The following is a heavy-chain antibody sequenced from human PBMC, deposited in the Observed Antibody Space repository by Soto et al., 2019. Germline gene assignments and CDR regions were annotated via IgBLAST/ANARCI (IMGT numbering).Heavy chain of an antibody. V-gene: IGHV4-31*03. Sequence: QVHLQETGPGLVKPSQTLSLTCTVSAGSISSGFYYWSWIRQHPGKGLEWIGYIYSTGSTYYNPSLKSRVSISVDTSHKQFSLKLTSGTAADTAVYYCARGYCSTTSCYSVSYGMDVWGQGTTVTVSS. J-gene: IGHJ6*02. CDR1: AGSISSGFYY. D-gene: IGHD2-2*02. CDR3: ARGYCSTTSCYSVSYGMDV. CDR2: IYSTGST.